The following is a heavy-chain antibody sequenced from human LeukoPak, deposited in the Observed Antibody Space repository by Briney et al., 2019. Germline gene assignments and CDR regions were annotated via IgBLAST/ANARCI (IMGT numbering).Heavy chain of an antibody. J-gene: IGHJ4*02. CDR1: AYTLTDYY. D-gene: IGHD1-26*01. CDR3: ATTSGYFYY. V-gene: IGHV1-2*06. CDR2: INPSSGDT. Sequence: GASVKVSCKASAYTLTDYYVHWVRQAPGQGLEWMGRINPSSGDTNYAQNFQGRVTMTRDTSISTAYMELSRLRSDDTAVYYCATTSGYFYYWGQGTLVTVSP.